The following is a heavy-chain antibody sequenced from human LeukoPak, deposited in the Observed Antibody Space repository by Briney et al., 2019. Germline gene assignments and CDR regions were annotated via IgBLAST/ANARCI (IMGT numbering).Heavy chain of an antibody. CDR2: INHSGST. CDR3: ARTFGSGSYYLPAFQH. CDR1: GGSFSGYY. J-gene: IGHJ1*01. D-gene: IGHD3-10*01. V-gene: IGHV4-34*01. Sequence: SETLSLTCAVYGGSFSGYYWSWIRQPPGKGLEWIGEINHSGSTNYNPSLKSRVTISVDTSKNQFSLKLSSVTAADTAVVYCARTFGSGSYYLPAFQHWGQGTLVSASS.